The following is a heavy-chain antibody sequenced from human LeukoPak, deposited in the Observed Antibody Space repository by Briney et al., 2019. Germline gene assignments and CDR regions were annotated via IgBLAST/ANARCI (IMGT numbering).Heavy chain of an antibody. J-gene: IGHJ4*02. V-gene: IGHV3-53*01. Sequence: GGSLRLSCAASGFTVSSNYMSWVRQAPGKGLEWVSVIYIDGSTYYADSVQGRSTISRDNSKNTLYLQMNSLTAEDTAVYYCARDFYSRQFDYWGQGALVTVSS. CDR1: GFTVSSNY. CDR2: IYIDGST. D-gene: IGHD5-18*01. CDR3: ARDFYSRQFDY.